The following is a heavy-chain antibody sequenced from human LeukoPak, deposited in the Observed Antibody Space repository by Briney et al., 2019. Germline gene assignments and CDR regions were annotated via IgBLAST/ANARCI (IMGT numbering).Heavy chain of an antibody. V-gene: IGHV4-34*01. D-gene: IGHD3-16*02. Sequence: SETLSLTCAVYGGSFSGYYWSWIRQPRGKGLEWIGEINHSGSTNYNPSLKSRVTISVDTSKNQFSLKLSSVTAADTAVYYCARGRVIFDYWGQGTLVTVSS. CDR1: GGSFSGYY. CDR2: INHSGST. CDR3: ARGRVIFDY. J-gene: IGHJ4*02.